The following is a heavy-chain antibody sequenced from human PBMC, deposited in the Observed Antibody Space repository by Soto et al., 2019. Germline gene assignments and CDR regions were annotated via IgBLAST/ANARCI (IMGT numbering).Heavy chain of an antibody. CDR2: IIAIFGTA. J-gene: IGHJ3*02. V-gene: IGHV1-69*13. CDR3: ASGHIVVVTATNDAFDI. Sequence: VASVKVSFKASRVTFSSYAISCVRQAPGQGLEWMGGIIAIFGTANYAQKFQGRVTITADESTSTAYMELSSLRSEDTAVYYCASGHIVVVTATNDAFDIWGQGTMVTVSS. CDR1: RVTFSSYA. D-gene: IGHD2-21*02.